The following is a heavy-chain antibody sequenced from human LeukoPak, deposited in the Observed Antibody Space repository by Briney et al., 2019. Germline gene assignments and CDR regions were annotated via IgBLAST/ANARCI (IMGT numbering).Heavy chain of an antibody. V-gene: IGHV4-59*01. CDR3: ARVRRGLATFFDY. Sequence: KPSKTLSLTCTVSGGSISSYYWSWIRQPPGKGLEWIGYIYYSGSTNYNPSLKSRVTISVDTSKNQFSLKLSSVTAADTAVYYCARVRRGLATFFDYWGQGTLVTVSS. CDR2: IYYSGST. J-gene: IGHJ4*02. D-gene: IGHD6-19*01. CDR1: GGSISSYY.